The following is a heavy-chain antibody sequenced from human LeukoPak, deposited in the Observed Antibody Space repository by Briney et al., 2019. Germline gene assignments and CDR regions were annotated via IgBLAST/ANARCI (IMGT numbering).Heavy chain of an antibody. J-gene: IGHJ4*02. CDR2: IYPGDSDT. Sequence: GESLKISCKGSGYSFTSYWIGWVRQMPGKGLEWMGIIYPGDSDTRYSPSFQGQVTISADKSISTAYLQWSSLKDSDTAMYYCATREGYCSSTSCQYYFDYWGQGTLVTVSS. CDR3: ATREGYCSSTSCQYYFDY. V-gene: IGHV5-51*01. CDR1: GYSFTSYW. D-gene: IGHD2-2*01.